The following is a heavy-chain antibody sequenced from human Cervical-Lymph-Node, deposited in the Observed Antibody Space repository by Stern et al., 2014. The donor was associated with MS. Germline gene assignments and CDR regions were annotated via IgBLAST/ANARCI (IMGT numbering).Heavy chain of an antibody. CDR3: ARSPATPSGYDRFDY. J-gene: IGHJ4*02. D-gene: IGHD5-12*01. CDR2: IFPRDSNT. CDR1: GYLFDDYW. V-gene: IGHV5-51*03. Sequence: EVQLVESGAEVKKPGESLKISCEASGYLFDDYWIGWVRQMSGRGLELVAIIFPRDSNTRYSPSVQGQVTISADKSISTAYLQWSSLKAPDTAFYYCARSPATPSGYDRFDYWGQGALVTVSS.